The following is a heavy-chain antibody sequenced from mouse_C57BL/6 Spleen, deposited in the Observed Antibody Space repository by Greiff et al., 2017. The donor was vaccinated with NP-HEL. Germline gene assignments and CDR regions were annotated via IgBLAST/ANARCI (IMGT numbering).Heavy chain of an antibody. CDR3: ARRGYGNSYYFDY. CDR1: GYTFTTYP. Sequence: QVQLQQSGAELVKPGASVKMSCKASGYTFTTYPIEWMKQNHGKSLEWIGNFHPCNDDTKYNEKFKGKATLTVEQSSSTVYLELSRLTYDDCAVYYCARRGYGNSYYFDYWGQGTTLTVSS. D-gene: IGHD2-1*01. V-gene: IGHV1-47*01. CDR2: FHPCNDDT. J-gene: IGHJ2*01.